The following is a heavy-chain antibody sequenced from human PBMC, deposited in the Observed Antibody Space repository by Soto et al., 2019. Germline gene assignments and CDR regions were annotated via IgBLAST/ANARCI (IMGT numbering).Heavy chain of an antibody. CDR1: GCTFSSYA. Sequence: GASVKVSCKASGCTFSSYAIRWVRQAPGQRLEWMGGIIPIFGKANYAQKFQGRVTITADKSTSTAYMELSSLRSEDTAVYYCARWTIFGVVNYGIEVLGQRTTVTVS. J-gene: IGHJ6*02. CDR2: IIPIFGKA. CDR3: ARWTIFGVVNYGIEV. D-gene: IGHD3-3*01. V-gene: IGHV1-69*06.